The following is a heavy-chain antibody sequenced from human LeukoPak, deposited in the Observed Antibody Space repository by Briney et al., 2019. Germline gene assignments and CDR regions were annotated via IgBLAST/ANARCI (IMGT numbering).Heavy chain of an antibody. CDR2: IYGGGGT. CDR3: AIPAAGTNYYFDY. J-gene: IGHJ4*02. V-gene: IGHV3-66*04. D-gene: IGHD6-13*01. CDR1: GFTVSSNY. Sequence: GSLRLSCAASGFTVSSNYMSWVRQAPGKGLEWVSVIYGGGGTYYADSVKGRFTISRDNSKNTLYLQMNSLRAEDTAVYYCAIPAAGTNYYFDYWGQGTLVTVSS.